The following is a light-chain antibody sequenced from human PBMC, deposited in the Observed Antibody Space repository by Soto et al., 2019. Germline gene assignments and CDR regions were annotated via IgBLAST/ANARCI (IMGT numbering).Light chain of an antibody. CDR1: ENISRH. J-gene: IGKJ5*01. CDR2: AAS. V-gene: IGKV1-39*01. Sequence: DIPMTQSPSSLSASVGDRVTITCRASENISRHLNWYQQKPGKAPKLLIYAASSLQNGVPSRFRGSGSGTDFSLTITNLQSEDFATYYCQQSYSTPSSTFGQGTRLDIK. CDR3: QQSYSTPSST.